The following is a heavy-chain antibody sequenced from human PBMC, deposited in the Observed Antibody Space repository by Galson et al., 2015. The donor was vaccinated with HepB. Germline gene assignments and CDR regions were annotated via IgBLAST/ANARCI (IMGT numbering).Heavy chain of an antibody. V-gene: IGHV3-30*04. CDR3: ARDSSGYYFDY. Sequence: SLRLSCAASGFTFSSYAMHRVRQAPGKGLEWVAVISYDGSNKYYADSVKGRFTISRDNSKNTLYLQMNSLRAEDTAVYYCARDSSGYYFDYWGQGTLVTVSS. CDR1: GFTFSSYA. J-gene: IGHJ4*02. CDR2: ISYDGSNK. D-gene: IGHD3-22*01.